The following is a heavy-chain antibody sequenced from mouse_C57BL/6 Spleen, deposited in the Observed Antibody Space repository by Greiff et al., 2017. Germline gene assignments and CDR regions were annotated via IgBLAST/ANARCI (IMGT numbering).Heavy chain of an antibody. J-gene: IGHJ2*01. CDR3: ARTSTMVTRGYFDY. CDR1: GYTFTSYW. CDR2: IDPSDSET. V-gene: IGHV1-52*01. D-gene: IGHD2-2*01. Sequence: VQLQQPGAELVRPGSSVKLSCKASGYTFTSYWMHWVKQRPIQGLEWIGNIDPSDSETHYNQKFKDKATLTVDKSSSTAYMQLSSLTSEDSAVYYCARTSTMVTRGYFDYWGQGTTLTVSS.